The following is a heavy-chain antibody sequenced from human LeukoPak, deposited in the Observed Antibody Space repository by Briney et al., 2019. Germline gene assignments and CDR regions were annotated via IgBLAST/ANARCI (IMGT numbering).Heavy chain of an antibody. J-gene: IGHJ4*02. CDR1: GFTFSSYG. Sequence: GRSLRLSCAASGFTFSSYGMHWVRQAPGKGLEWVAVISYDGSNKYYADSVKGRFTISRDNSKNTLYLQMNSLRAEDTAVYYCAKSRYFDWSKPYYFDYWGQGTLVTVSS. CDR3: AKSRYFDWSKPYYFDY. CDR2: ISYDGSNK. V-gene: IGHV3-30*18. D-gene: IGHD3-9*01.